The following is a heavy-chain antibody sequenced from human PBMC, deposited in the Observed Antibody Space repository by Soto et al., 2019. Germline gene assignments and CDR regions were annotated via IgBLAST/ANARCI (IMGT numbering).Heavy chain of an antibody. Sequence: QLQLQESGPGLVKPSETLSLTCTVSGGSISSSSYYWGWIRQPPGKGLEWIGSIYYSGSTYYNPSLKSRVTISVDTSKNQFSLKLSSVTAADTAVYYCACPRTGDPTDRSDDFWFGGMDVWGQGTTVTVSS. CDR3: ACPRTGDPTDRSDDFWFGGMDV. J-gene: IGHJ6*02. D-gene: IGHD3-3*01. CDR2: IYYSGST. CDR1: GGSISSSSYY. V-gene: IGHV4-39*01.